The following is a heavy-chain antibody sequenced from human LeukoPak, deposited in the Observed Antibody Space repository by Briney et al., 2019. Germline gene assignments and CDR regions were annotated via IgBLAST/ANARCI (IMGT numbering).Heavy chain of an antibody. J-gene: IGHJ5*02. CDR1: GXTFSSYW. D-gene: IGHD6-13*01. CDR2: VNSDGTST. CDR3: VRIAAAGPS. V-gene: IGHV3-74*01. Sequence: PGGSLRLSCAASGXTFSSYWVHWVRQAPGKGLVWVSRVNSDGTSTSYADSVTGRFTISRDNAKNTLYLQINSLTAEDTAVYYCVRIAAAGPSWGRGTLVTVSS.